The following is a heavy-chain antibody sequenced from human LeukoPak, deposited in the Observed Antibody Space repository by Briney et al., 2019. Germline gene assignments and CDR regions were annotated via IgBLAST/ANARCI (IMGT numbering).Heavy chain of an antibody. V-gene: IGHV1-46*01. Sequence: ASVKVSCKASGYTLTSYYMHWVRQAPGQGLEWMGLINPNGGTTSYAQKFQGRVTMTRDTSTSTVYMELSSLRSEDTAVYYCARAHDYLWGNYRYFDYWGQGTLVTVSS. CDR2: INPNGGTT. J-gene: IGHJ4*02. CDR1: GYTLTSYY. CDR3: ARAHDYLWGNYRYFDY. D-gene: IGHD3-16*02.